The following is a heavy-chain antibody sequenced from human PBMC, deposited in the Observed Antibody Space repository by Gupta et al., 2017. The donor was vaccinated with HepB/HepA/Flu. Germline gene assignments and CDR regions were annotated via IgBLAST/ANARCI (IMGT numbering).Heavy chain of an antibody. V-gene: IGHV3-43*02. CDR1: GFRFDDYA. D-gene: IGHD5-12*01. CDR2: ISGDGGRT. J-gene: IGHJ4*02. CDR3: GKSLYRDYSGTPEY. Sequence: PVVASGGGVVQPGGSLRLSCATSGFRFDDYAMHWVRQGPGKGLEWVALISGDGGRTYYTDSVKGRFTISRDNSKNSLYLHAHSLRTDDSALDYCGKSLYRDYSGTPEYWRQGTRVTVSA.